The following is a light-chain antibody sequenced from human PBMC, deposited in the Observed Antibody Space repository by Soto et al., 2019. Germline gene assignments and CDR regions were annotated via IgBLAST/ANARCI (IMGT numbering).Light chain of an antibody. CDR1: SSDVGNHNS. J-gene: IGLJ3*02. CDR2: EVT. CDR3: SSYSGGNDLV. V-gene: IGLV2-8*01. Sequence: QSALTQPPSASGSPGQSVTIFCTGTSSDVGNHNSVSWYQQHPGKAPKLVIFEVTKRPSGVPHRFSGSKSANTASLTVSGLQPEDEADYYCSSYSGGNDLVFGGGTKLTVL.